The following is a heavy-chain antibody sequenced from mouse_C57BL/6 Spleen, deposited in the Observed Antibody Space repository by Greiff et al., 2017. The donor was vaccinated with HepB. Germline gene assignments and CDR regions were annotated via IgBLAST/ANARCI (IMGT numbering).Heavy chain of an antibody. Sequence: EVQRVESGGGLVKPGGSLKLSCAASGFTFSSYTMSWVRQTPEKRLEWVATISGGGGNTYYTDSVKGRFTISRDNAKNTLYLQMSSLRSEDTALYYCARRAQATDYFDYWGQGTTLTVYS. D-gene: IGHD3-2*02. V-gene: IGHV5-9*01. J-gene: IGHJ2*01. CDR2: ISGGGGNT. CDR1: GFTFSSYT. CDR3: ARRAQATDYFDY.